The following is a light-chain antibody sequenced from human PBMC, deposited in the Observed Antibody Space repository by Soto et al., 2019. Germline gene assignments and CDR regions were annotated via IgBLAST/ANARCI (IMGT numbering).Light chain of an antibody. V-gene: IGKV1-5*03. CDR3: QHYNSYSEA. Sequence: DIQMTQSPSTLSGSVGDRVTITCRASQTISSWLAWYQQKPGKAPKLLIYKASTLKSGVPSRFSDSGSVTEFTLTISGLQVDDFATYCCQHYNSYSEAVGQGTKVDIK. CDR1: QTISSW. J-gene: IGKJ1*01. CDR2: KAS.